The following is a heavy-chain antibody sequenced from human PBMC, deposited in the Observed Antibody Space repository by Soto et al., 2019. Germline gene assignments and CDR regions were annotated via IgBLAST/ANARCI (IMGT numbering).Heavy chain of an antibody. CDR1: GFSFSGYC. D-gene: IGHD3-16*01. CDR3: VKDVKAGDYGEPIFSFSGMDF. J-gene: IGHJ6*02. CDR2: IRKGGAAK. V-gene: IGHV3-7*03. Sequence: GGSLRLSXVASGFSFSGYCMSWVSHEPGKGMEWVSTIRKGGAAKYYVNSVRGRLALSRDNAKNSLHLHMNSLRDEDTALYYCVKDVKAGDYGEPIFSFSGMDFWGQGTTVTVSS.